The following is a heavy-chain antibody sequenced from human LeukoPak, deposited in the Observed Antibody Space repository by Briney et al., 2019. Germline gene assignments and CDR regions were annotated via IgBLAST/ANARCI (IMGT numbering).Heavy chain of an antibody. D-gene: IGHD2-21*01. CDR2: MNPSTGHT. Sequence: ASVSVSCKASGYTFPGYDINGVRQAIGQGLEWMGWMNPSTGHTDYAQKLQGRVTMNRNTTLVAAFMEPSGLGSEGAAVYHCTRGSLVVSARDYWGQGTLVTVSS. CDR1: GYTFPGYD. V-gene: IGHV1-8*01. CDR3: TRGSLVVSARDY. J-gene: IGHJ4*02.